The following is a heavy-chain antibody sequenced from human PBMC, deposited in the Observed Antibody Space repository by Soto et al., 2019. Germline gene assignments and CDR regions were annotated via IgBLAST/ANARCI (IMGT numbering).Heavy chain of an antibody. D-gene: IGHD2-2*02. CDR2: ISYDGSNK. CDR3: ANMGGVSMVAAAILDAFYI. J-gene: IGHJ3*02. V-gene: IGHV3-30*18. Sequence: QVQLVESGGGVVQPGRSLRLSCAASGFTFSSYGMHGVRQAPGKGLAWVAVISYDGSNKYYADSVKGRFTISRDNSKKTLYLQMNSLRAEDTAVYYCANMGGVSMVAAAILDAFYIWGQWTMVTVSS. CDR1: GFTFSSYG.